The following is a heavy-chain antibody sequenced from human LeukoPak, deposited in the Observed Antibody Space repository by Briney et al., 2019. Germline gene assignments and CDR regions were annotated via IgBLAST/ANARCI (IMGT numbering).Heavy chain of an antibody. Sequence: ASVKVSCKASGYTFTSYGISWVRQAPGQGLEWMGWISAYNGNTNYAQKLQGRVTMTTDTSTSTAYMELRSLRSDDTAVYYCGRVFEVGDIVVVPAVMHVFDIWGQDTILTVFS. CDR2: ISAYNGNT. CDR1: GYTFTSYG. D-gene: IGHD2-2*01. CDR3: GRVFEVGDIVVVPAVMHVFDI. V-gene: IGHV1-18*01. J-gene: IGHJ3*02.